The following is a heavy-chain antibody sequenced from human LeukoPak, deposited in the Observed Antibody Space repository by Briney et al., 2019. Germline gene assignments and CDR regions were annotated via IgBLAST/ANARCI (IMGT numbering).Heavy chain of an antibody. D-gene: IGHD2-2*01. Sequence: ASVKVSCKASGYTFTGYYMHWVRQAPGQGLEWMGWINPNSGGTNYAQKFQGRVTMTRDTSISTAYMELSRLRSDDTAVYYCARGTSIVVVPAAPFDPWGQGTLVTVSS. CDR2: INPNSGGT. CDR3: ARGTSIVVVPAAPFDP. CDR1: GYTFTGYY. V-gene: IGHV1-2*02. J-gene: IGHJ5*02.